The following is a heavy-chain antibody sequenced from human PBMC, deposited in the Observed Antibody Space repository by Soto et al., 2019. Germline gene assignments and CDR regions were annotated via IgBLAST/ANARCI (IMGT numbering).Heavy chain of an antibody. CDR3: ARLQAAVPHY. V-gene: IGHV4-39*01. J-gene: IGHJ4*02. CDR1: GDSISVSPYF. Sequence: QLQLQESGPGLVKPSETLSLTCTVSGDSISVSPYFWGWIRQPPGKGLEWIASIFYDGYTFYTPPLKSRAFISVDTSKNQFSLKLTSVAAADTAIYFCARLQAAVPHYWGQGTLVIVSS. CDR2: IFYDGYT. D-gene: IGHD6-13*01.